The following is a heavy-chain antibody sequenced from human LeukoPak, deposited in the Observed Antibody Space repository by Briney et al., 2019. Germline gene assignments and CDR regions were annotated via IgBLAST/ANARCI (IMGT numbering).Heavy chain of an antibody. V-gene: IGHV4-39*07. CDR2: IYYSGST. CDR3: ARWYYYDSSGPSQYFDY. CDR1: GGSISSSSYF. Sequence: SETLSLTCTVSGGSISSSSYFWGWIRQPPGKGLEWIGSIYYSGSTYYNPSLKSRVTISVDTSKNQFSLKLSSVTAADTAVYYCARWYYYDSSGPSQYFDYWGQGTLVTVSS. D-gene: IGHD3-22*01. J-gene: IGHJ4*02.